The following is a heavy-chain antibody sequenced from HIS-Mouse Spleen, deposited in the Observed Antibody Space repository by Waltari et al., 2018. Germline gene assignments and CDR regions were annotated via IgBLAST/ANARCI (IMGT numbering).Heavy chain of an antibody. D-gene: IGHD1-7*01. CDR2: INHSGST. V-gene: IGHV4-34*01. Sequence: QVQLQQWGAGLLKPSETLSLTCAVYGGSFSGYYWSWIRQPPGKGLEWIGEINHSGSTNYNPSLKSRVTISVDTSKNQFSLKLSSVTAADTAVYYCARGPATLRNYYFDYWGQGTLVTVSS. CDR3: ARGPATLRNYYFDY. CDR1: GGSFSGYY. J-gene: IGHJ4*02.